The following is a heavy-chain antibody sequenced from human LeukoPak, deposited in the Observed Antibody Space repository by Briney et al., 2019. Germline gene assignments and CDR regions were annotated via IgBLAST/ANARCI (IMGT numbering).Heavy chain of an antibody. V-gene: IGHV4-59*01. Sequence: SETLSLTCTVSGASISSYFWTWIRQPPGKGLEWIGYVYFTGSTKYNPSLKSRVTISLDTSKSQFSLKLTSVTPADTAVYYCARDVDSWDDFDTWGPGTMVTVSS. CDR2: VYFTGST. CDR3: ARDVDSWDDFDT. CDR1: GASISSYF. D-gene: IGHD5-24*01. J-gene: IGHJ3*02.